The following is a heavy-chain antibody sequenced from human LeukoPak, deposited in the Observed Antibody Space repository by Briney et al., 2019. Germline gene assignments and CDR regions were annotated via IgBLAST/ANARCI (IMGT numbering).Heavy chain of an antibody. CDR2: IKQDGSEK. D-gene: IGHD3-10*01. CDR1: GFTFSSYW. J-gene: IGHJ4*02. V-gene: IGHV3-7*03. Sequence: GGSLRLSCAASGFTFSSYWMSWVRQAPGKGLEWVANIKQDGSEKYYVDSVKGRFTISRDNAKNSLYLQMNSLRAEDTAVYFCARGGLVRGVIRTPFGYWGQGTLVTVSS. CDR3: ARGGLVRGVIRTPFGY.